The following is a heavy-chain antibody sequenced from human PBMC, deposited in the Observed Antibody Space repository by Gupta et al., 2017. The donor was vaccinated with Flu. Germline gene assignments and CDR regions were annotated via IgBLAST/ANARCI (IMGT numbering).Heavy chain of an antibody. J-gene: IGHJ4*02. CDR3: ARVDYGDYRLPF. CDR1: TFNNYA. D-gene: IGHD4-17*01. Sequence: TFNNYAVNWVRQATGQGVEWMGQIVPIFGTPKYAPKFKDRVTISADESTNTVYMELRSLRSDDTAVYVCARVDYGDYRLPFWGQGTLVTVSS. CDR2: IVPIFGTP. V-gene: IGHV1-69*01.